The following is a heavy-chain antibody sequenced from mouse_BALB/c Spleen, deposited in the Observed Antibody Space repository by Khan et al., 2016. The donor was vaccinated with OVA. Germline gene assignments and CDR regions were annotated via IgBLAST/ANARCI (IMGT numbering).Heavy chain of an antibody. D-gene: IGHD2-1*01. CDR3: ARGYYANCKETMDY. V-gene: IGHV2-6-7*01. Sequence: QVQLKESGPGLVAPSQSLSITCTVSGFSLTGYGVNWVRQPPGKGLAWLGMIWGDGSTDYNSALKSRLSISTDNSKSQVSLKMNSLQIDDTARYYCARGYYANCKETMDYWGQGTSVTVSS. J-gene: IGHJ4*01. CDR1: GFSLTGYG. CDR2: IWGDGST.